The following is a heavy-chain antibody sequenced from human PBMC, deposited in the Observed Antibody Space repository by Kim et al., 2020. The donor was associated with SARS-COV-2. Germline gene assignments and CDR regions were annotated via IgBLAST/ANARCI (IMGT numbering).Heavy chain of an antibody. Sequence: GDSLKISCEGYGFYFSNYWIAWVRQMPGKGLEWMGMIYAGDSQTRYSPSFQGQVTISVDKSIGTAYLQWSSLQASDTAKYYCARPRYSTSLYGMDVWGQGTTVTVSS. V-gene: IGHV5-51*01. CDR3: ARPRYSTSLYGMDV. D-gene: IGHD6-13*01. J-gene: IGHJ6*02. CDR1: GFYFSNYW. CDR2: IYAGDSQT.